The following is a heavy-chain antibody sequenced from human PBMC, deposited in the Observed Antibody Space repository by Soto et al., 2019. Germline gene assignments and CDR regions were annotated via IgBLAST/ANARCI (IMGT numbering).Heavy chain of an antibody. CDR2: ISYDGNNR. J-gene: IGHJ4*02. D-gene: IGHD3-22*01. CDR1: GFTFSSYG. CDR3: AKTTDRSGYYSRFDY. V-gene: IGHV3-30*18. Sequence: QVQLVESGGGVVQPGMSLRLSCAAAGFTFSSYGMHWFRQAPGKGLEWVAVISYDGNNRYYADSVKGRFTFSRDNSKNTLYLQMNSLRAEDTAVYYCAKTTDRSGYYSRFDYWGQGTLVTVSS.